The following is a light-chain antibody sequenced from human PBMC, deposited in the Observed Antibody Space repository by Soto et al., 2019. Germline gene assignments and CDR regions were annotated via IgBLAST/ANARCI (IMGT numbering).Light chain of an antibody. CDR3: TSYTGSNTLEV. Sequence: QSALAQPASVSGSPGQSITISCTGTSSDIGAYNYVSWYRQHPGKAPQLLIYDVNNRPSGVSHRLSGSKSGNTASLTISGLQSEDEADYFCTSYTGSNTLEVFGPGTKVTVL. V-gene: IGLV2-14*03. CDR2: DVN. CDR1: SSDIGAYNY. J-gene: IGLJ1*01.